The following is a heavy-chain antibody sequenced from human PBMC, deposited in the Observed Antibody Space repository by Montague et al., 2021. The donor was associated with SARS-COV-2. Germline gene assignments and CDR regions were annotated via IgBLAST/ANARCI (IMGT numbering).Heavy chain of an antibody. CDR1: GGSFSTYY. CDR3: ARDQTVLEWIWYGMDV. D-gene: IGHD3-3*01. V-gene: IGHV4-34*01. Sequence: SETLSLTCAVYGGSFSTYYWAWIRQSPGKGPEWIGNIDHSGNTXXXPSXXXRVSISVDTSSSQFSLYLTSVTAADAAVYYCARDQTVLEWIWYGMDVWGPGTTVTVSS. CDR2: IDHSGNT. J-gene: IGHJ6*02.